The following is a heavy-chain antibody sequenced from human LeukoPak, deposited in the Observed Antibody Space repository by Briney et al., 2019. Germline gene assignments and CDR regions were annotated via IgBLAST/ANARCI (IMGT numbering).Heavy chain of an antibody. CDR1: GASLNSYC. CDR2: IYSGGST. CDR3: AREGRYGDYEGY. D-gene: IGHD4-17*01. Sequence: SETLSLTCTVSGASLNSYCWSWIRQPAGKGLEWIGRIYSGGSTNYNPSLKSRVTLSVDTSENQFSLRLSSLTVADTAVYYCAREGRYGDYEGYWGQGTLVTVSS. V-gene: IGHV4-4*07. J-gene: IGHJ4*02.